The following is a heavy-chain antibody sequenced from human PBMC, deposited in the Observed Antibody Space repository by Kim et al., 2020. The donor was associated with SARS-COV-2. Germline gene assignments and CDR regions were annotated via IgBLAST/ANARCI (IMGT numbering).Heavy chain of an antibody. CDR2: ISNTGGTV. J-gene: IGHJ3*02. CDR3: ALIMPRENSFNI. Sequence: GGSLRLSCAASTFAFSIYEMNWLRQAPGKGLEWLSYISNTGGTVYYAESIEGRFTISRDNANNSLFLQMDSLRVEDTAVYYCALIMPRENSFNIWGQGTVVTVSS. V-gene: IGHV3-48*03. D-gene: IGHD2-2*01. CDR1: TFAFSIYE.